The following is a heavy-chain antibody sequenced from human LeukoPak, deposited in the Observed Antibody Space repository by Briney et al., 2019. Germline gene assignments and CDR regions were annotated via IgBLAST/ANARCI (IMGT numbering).Heavy chain of an antibody. CDR3: ATVPEARITIFGVVIVDDAFDI. J-gene: IGHJ3*02. CDR1: GYTLTELS. Sequence: ASVKVSCKVSGYTLTELSMHWVRQAPGEGLEWMGGFDPEDGETIYAQKFQGRVTITADTSTDTAYMELSSLRSEDTAVYYCATVPEARITIFGVVIVDDAFDIWGQGTMVTVSS. D-gene: IGHD3-3*01. CDR2: FDPEDGET. V-gene: IGHV1-24*01.